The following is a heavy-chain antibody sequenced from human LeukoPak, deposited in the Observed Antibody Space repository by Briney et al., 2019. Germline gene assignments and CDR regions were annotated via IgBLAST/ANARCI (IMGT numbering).Heavy chain of an antibody. Sequence: ASVKVSCKASGYTFTGYYMYWVRQAPGQGLEWMGWINPNSGGTNYAQKFQGRVTMTRDTSISTAYMELSRLRSDDTAVYYCARDQPYYDSSGYYYWGQGTLVTVSS. J-gene: IGHJ4*02. V-gene: IGHV1-2*02. CDR1: GYTFTGYY. CDR2: INPNSGGT. CDR3: ARDQPYYDSSGYYY. D-gene: IGHD3-22*01.